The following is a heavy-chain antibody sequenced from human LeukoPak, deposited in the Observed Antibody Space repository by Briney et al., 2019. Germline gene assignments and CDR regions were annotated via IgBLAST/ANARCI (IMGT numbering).Heavy chain of an antibody. CDR3: AREKQSGRTPFDY. D-gene: IGHD2-15*01. V-gene: IGHV3-30*03. CDR2: VAHDEKTI. J-gene: IGHJ4*02. Sequence: PGGSLRLSCAASGFTFSSYWMSWVRQAPGKGLEWVAVVAHDEKTIFYADSLKGRFTVSRDNSKNTVYLQMNSLRDDDTAVYYCAREKQSGRTPFDYWGQGSLVTVSS. CDR1: GFTFSSYW.